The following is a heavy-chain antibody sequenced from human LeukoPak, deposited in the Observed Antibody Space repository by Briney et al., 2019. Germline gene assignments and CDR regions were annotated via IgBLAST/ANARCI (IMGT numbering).Heavy chain of an antibody. J-gene: IGHJ6*02. CDR3: AKSSGPGGYYYYGMDV. Sequence: GGSLRLSCAASGFTFSSYAMSWVRQAPGKGLEWVSAISGSGGSTYYADSVKGRFTISRDNSKNTLYLQMNSLRAGDTAVYYCAKSSGPGGYYYYGMDVWGQGTTVTVSS. V-gene: IGHV3-23*01. CDR2: ISGSGGST. D-gene: IGHD3-22*01. CDR1: GFTFSSYA.